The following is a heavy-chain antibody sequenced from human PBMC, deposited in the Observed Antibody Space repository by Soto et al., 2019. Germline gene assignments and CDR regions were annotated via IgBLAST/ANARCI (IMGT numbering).Heavy chain of an antibody. CDR3: ARGSLFRSGWSPFDY. D-gene: IGHD6-19*01. CDR1: GFTFSSYG. CDR2: IWYDGSNK. J-gene: IGHJ4*02. V-gene: IGHV3-33*01. Sequence: VGSLRLSCAASGFTFSSYGVHWVRQAPGKGLEWVAVIWYDGSNKYYSDSVKGRFTISRDNSKNTLYLKMNSLRAEDTAVYYCARGSLFRSGWSPFDYCGQRTRVTVSS.